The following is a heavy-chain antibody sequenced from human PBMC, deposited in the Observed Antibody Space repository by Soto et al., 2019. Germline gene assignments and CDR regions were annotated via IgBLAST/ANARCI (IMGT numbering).Heavy chain of an antibody. CDR3: ARGLRGYYGKDG. CDR2: IKGDASSI. Sequence: EVQLVESGGGLVQPGGSLRLSCAASGFTFSDYWMHWFRQAPGKGLVWVSRIKGDASSIAYADSVRGRFTISRDNAKNTLYLQTHSLRAEDTAVYYCARGLRGYYGKDGWGQGTTVTVSS. D-gene: IGHD4-17*01. V-gene: IGHV3-74*01. CDR1: GFTFSDYW. J-gene: IGHJ6*02.